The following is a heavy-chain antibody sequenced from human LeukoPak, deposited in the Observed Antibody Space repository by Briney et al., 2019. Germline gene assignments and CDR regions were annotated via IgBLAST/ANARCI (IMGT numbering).Heavy chain of an antibody. J-gene: IGHJ5*02. V-gene: IGHV3-33*01. D-gene: IGHD6-19*01. CDR1: GFTFSSYG. Sequence: GGSLRLSCAASGFTFSSYGMHWVRQAPGKGLEWVAVIWYDGSNKYYADSVKGRFTISRDNSKNTLYLQMDSLRVEDTAVYYCARSPRGNSSGWYNWFDPWGQGTLVTVSS. CDR3: ARSPRGNSSGWYNWFDP. CDR2: IWYDGSNK.